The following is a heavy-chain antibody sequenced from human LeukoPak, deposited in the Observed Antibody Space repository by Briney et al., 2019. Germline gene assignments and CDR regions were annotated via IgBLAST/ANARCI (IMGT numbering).Heavy chain of an antibody. J-gene: IGHJ4*02. Sequence: GGSLRLSCAASGFTFSSYAMSWLRQTPQKGLEWVSVISGSDGNTYYADSVKGRFTISRDNSKNTLYLQLSSLRAEDTAVYYCAKDRTETTVTIDYWGQGTLVTVSS. V-gene: IGHV3-23*01. CDR1: GFTFSSYA. D-gene: IGHD4-17*01. CDR3: AKDRTETTVTIDY. CDR2: ISGSDGNT.